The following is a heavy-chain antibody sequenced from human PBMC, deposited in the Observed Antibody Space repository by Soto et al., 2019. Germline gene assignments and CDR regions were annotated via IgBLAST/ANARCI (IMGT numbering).Heavy chain of an antibody. V-gene: IGHV1-69*11. D-gene: IGHD6-13*01. CDR1: GGTLSNNA. Sequence: QAQLAQSGAEVEKPGSSVKVSCKASGGTLSNNAISWVRQAPGQGLEWMGGVIPTLGTTNYAQKFQGRVKITADDSTSTVYMDLSSLRSDDTAVYYCARGGGSSWMGNWFDPWGQGTLVTVSS. J-gene: IGHJ5*02. CDR2: VIPTLGTT. CDR3: ARGGGSSWMGNWFDP.